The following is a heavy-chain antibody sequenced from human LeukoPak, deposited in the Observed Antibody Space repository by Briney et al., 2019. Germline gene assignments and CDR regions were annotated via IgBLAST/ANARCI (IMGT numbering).Heavy chain of an antibody. CDR2: ISGSGTTI. V-gene: IGHV3-48*04. D-gene: IGHD5-12*01. CDR1: GFTLSSYG. Sequence: AGTSLRLSCAASGFTLSSYGMHWVRQAPGKGLEWVSYISGSGTTIYYADSVRGRFTISRDNAKNSLYLQMNSLRAEDTAVYYCARDSYSGYDLGIWGQGTMVTVSS. J-gene: IGHJ3*02. CDR3: ARDSYSGYDLGI.